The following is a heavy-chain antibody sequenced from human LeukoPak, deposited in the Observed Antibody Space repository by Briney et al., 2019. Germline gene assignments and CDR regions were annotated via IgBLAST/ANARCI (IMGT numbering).Heavy chain of an antibody. Sequence: GESLKISCKGSGYTFTNFWIGWVRQMPGKGLERMGIIYPGDSHTRYSPSFQGQVTISADKSISTAYLQWNSLKASDTAMYYCARGTTYPDYWGQGTLVTVSS. CDR2: IYPGDSHT. J-gene: IGHJ4*02. CDR1: GYTFTNFW. D-gene: IGHD1-7*01. V-gene: IGHV5-51*01. CDR3: ARGTTYPDY.